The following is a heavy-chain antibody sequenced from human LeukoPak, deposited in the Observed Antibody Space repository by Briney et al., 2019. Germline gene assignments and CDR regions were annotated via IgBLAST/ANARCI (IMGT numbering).Heavy chain of an antibody. CDR1: GFTFSSYG. CDR2: IWYDGSNK. Sequence: GGSLRLSCAASGFTFSSYGMHWARQAPGKGLEWVAVIWYDGSNKYYADSVKGRFTISRDNSKNTLYLQMNSLRAEDTAVYYCAREEIEVDYSNEDSGRAQYYYMDVWGKGTTVTVSS. V-gene: IGHV3-33*01. D-gene: IGHD4-11*01. CDR3: AREEIEVDYSNEDSGRAQYYYMDV. J-gene: IGHJ6*03.